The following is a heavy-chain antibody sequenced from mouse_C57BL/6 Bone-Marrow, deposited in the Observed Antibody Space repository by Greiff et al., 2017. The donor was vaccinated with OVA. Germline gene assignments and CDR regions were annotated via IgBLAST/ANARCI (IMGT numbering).Heavy chain of an antibody. V-gene: IGHV1-50*01. CDR2: IDPSDSYT. D-gene: IGHD2-4*01. Sequence: QVQLQQPGAELVKPGASVKLSCKASGYTFTSYWMQWVKQRPGQGLEWIGEIDPSDSYTNYNQKFKGKATLTVDTSSSTAYMQLSSLTSEDSAVYYCARGGIYYDYLYYFDYGGQGTTLTVSS. J-gene: IGHJ2*01. CDR1: GYTFTSYW. CDR3: ARGGIYYDYLYYFDY.